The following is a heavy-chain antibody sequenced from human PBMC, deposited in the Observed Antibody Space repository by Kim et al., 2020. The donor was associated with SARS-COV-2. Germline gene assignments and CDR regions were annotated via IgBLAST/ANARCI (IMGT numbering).Heavy chain of an antibody. J-gene: IGHJ3*02. D-gene: IGHD1-1*01. CDR3: ARDRYPSTYGAFDI. V-gene: IGHV3-21*01. Sequence: ADSVKGRFTIARDNAKNSLYLQMNSLRAEDTAVYYCARDRYPSTYGAFDIWGQGTMVTVSS.